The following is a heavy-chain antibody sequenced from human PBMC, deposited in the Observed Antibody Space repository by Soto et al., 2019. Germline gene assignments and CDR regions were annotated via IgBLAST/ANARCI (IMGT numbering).Heavy chain of an antibody. CDR3: AKNWNWGSLVH. Sequence: SNTLYLTCAVSGGSINSGGYSWIWIRQPPGNGLEWIGYIYYNGNTNYNPSLKSRVTISLDTSKNQFSLKLSSVTAADTAVYYCAKNWNWGSLVHWGQGTLVTVSS. V-gene: IGHV4-61*08. D-gene: IGHD7-27*01. CDR1: GGSINSGGYS. CDR2: IYYNGNT. J-gene: IGHJ4*02.